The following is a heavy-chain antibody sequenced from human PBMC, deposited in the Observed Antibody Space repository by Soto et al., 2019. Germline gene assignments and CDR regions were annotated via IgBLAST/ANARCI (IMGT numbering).Heavy chain of an antibody. CDR2: LYWDGDE. CDR3: VHPYSDSSSYYGYFDY. D-gene: IGHD3-22*01. J-gene: IGHJ4*02. Sequence: QITLKESGPTLVKPTQTLTLTCTFSGFSLSTRGVGVGWIRQSPGKALEWLALLYWDGDERYSPSLKSRLTITKDTSKKQVVLRMTNMDPVDTATYFCVHPYSDSSSYYGYFDYWGQGALVTVSS. CDR1: GFSLSTRGVG. V-gene: IGHV2-5*02.